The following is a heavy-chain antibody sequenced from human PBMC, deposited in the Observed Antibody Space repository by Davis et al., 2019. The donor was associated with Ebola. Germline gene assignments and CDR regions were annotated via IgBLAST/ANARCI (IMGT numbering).Heavy chain of an antibody. V-gene: IGHV3-7*01. CDR1: GFTFSSYW. CDR3: ARDPRSGSYYLYYYYGMDV. CDR2: IKQDGSEK. Sequence: GGSLRLSCAASGFTFSSYWMSWVRQAPGKGLEWVANIKQDGSEKYYVDSVKGRFTISRDNAKNSLYLQMNSLRDEDTAVYYCARDPRSGSYYLYYYYGMDVWGQGTTVTVSS. J-gene: IGHJ6*02. D-gene: IGHD1-26*01.